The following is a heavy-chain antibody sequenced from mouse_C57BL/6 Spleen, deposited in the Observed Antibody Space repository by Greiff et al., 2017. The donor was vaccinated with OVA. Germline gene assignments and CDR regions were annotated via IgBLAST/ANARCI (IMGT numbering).Heavy chain of an antibody. CDR3: ARGGVYYGNYDYAMDY. CDR2: IYPGDGDT. CDR1: GYAFSSSW. V-gene: IGHV1-82*01. Sequence: QVQLKQSGPELVKPGASVKISCKASGYAFSSSWMNWVKQRPGKGLEWIGRIYPGDGDTNYNGKFKGKATLTADKSSSTAYMQLSSLTSEDSAVYFCARGGVYYGNYDYAMDYWGQGTSVTVSS. J-gene: IGHJ4*01. D-gene: IGHD2-1*01.